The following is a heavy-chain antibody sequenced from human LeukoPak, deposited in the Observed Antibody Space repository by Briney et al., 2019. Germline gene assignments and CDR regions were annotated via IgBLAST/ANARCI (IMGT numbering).Heavy chain of an antibody. D-gene: IGHD4-17*01. CDR1: GYTLASYG. V-gene: IGHV1-18*01. J-gene: IGHJ4*02. CDR2: ISTQSGNT. CDR3: ARGAYGDK. Sequence: ASVKVSCEASGYTLASYGINWMRQAPGQGLEWMGWISTQSGNTNYAQKVQGRLTLTTDRSTNTAYMELRSLRSDDTAVYYCARGAYGDKWGQGTMVTVTS.